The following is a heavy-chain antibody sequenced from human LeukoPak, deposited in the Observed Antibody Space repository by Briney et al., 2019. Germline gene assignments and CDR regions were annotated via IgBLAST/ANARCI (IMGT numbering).Heavy chain of an antibody. CDR1: GFTFSSYG. CDR2: IWYDGSNK. Sequence: PGRSLRLSCAASGFTFSSYGMHWVRQAPGKGLEWVAVIWYDGSNKYYADSVKGRFTISRDNSKNTLYLQMNSLRAEDTAVYYCARDLAAAAGTSFDYWGQGTLVTVSS. D-gene: IGHD6-13*01. V-gene: IGHV3-33*01. CDR3: ARDLAAAAGTSFDY. J-gene: IGHJ4*02.